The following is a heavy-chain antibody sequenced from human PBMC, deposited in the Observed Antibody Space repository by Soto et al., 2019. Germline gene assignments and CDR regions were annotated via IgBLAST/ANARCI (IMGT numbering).Heavy chain of an antibody. Sequence: QVQLVESGGGVVQPGRSLRLSCAASGFTFSSYGMHWVRQAPGKGLEWVAVISYDGSNKYYADSVKGRFTISRDNSKNTLDLQMKSLRAEDTAVYYCAKSRCEDSSGYYDYWGQGTLVTVSS. CDR2: ISYDGSNK. V-gene: IGHV3-30*18. CDR3: AKSRCEDSSGYYDY. D-gene: IGHD3-22*01. CDR1: GFTFSSYG. J-gene: IGHJ4*02.